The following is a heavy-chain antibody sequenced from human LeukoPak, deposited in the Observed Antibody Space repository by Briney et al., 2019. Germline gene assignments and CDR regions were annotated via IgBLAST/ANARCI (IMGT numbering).Heavy chain of an antibody. CDR2: INPSGGST. J-gene: IGHJ3*02. Sequence: GASVKVSCKASGYTFTSYYMHWVRQAPGQGLEWMGIINPSGGSTSYAQKFQGRVTMTRDTSISTAYMELSRLRSDDTAVYYCARGRRWGYSGSYEGQAFDIWGQGTMVTVSS. CDR3: ARGRRWGYSGSYEGQAFDI. D-gene: IGHD1-26*01. V-gene: IGHV1-46*01. CDR1: GYTFTSYY.